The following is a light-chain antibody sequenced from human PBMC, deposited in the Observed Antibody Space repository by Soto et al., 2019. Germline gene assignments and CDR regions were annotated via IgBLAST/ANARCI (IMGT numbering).Light chain of an antibody. V-gene: IGKV3-11*01. J-gene: IGKJ5*01. CDR3: QQRSNWPIT. CDR1: RSVSSY. CDR2: DAS. Sequence: MVLTQSPATLSLSPGERATLSCRASRSVSSYLAWYQQKPGQAPRLLIYDASNRATGIPARFSGSGSGTEFTRTISSLEPEDFAVYYCQQRSNWPITFGQGTRLEIK.